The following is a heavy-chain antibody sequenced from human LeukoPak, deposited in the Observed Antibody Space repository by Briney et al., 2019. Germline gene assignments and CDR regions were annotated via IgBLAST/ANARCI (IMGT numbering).Heavy chain of an antibody. D-gene: IGHD3-9*01. CDR2: VSNDASNK. Sequence: GGSLRPSCAASGFTFSSYGMHWVRQAPGKGLEWVAVVSNDASNKYYVDSVKGRFSISRDNSKNTLYLQMNSLRAEDTAVYYCAKSLRYFDWLFDYWGQGTLVTVSS. CDR3: AKSLRYFDWLFDY. V-gene: IGHV3-30*18. CDR1: GFTFSSYG. J-gene: IGHJ4*02.